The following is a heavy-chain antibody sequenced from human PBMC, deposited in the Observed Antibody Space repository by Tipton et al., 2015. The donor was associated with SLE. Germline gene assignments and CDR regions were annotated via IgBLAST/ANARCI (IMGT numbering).Heavy chain of an antibody. Sequence: GLVKPSETLSLTCSVSGGSISSRSHYWGWIRQPPGKGLEWIGSIHYSGSTYDNPSLKSRVTISVDTSKNQFSLKMCSVTAADTAVYYCARDTLGGLDYWGQGQMVTFSS. CDR1: GGSISSRSHY. CDR2: IHYSGST. V-gene: IGHV4-39*07. CDR3: ARDTLGGLDY. J-gene: IGHJ3*01. D-gene: IGHD7-27*01.